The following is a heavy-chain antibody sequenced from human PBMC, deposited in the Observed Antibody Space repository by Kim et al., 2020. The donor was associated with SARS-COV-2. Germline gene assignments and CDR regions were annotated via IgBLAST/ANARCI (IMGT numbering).Heavy chain of an antibody. CDR1: GGSFSGYY. CDR2: INHSGST. Sequence: SETLSLTCAVYGGSFSGYYWSWIRQPPGKGLEWIGEINHSGSTNYNPSLKSRVTISVDTSKNQFSLKLSSVTAADTAVYYCARLGPQVTGYSSSWRLNWFDPWGQGTLVTVSS. CDR3: ARLGPQVTGYSSSWRLNWFDP. V-gene: IGHV4-34*01. J-gene: IGHJ5*02. D-gene: IGHD6-13*01.